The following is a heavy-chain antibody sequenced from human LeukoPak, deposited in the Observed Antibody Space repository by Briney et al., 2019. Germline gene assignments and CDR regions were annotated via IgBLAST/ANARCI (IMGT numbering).Heavy chain of an antibody. V-gene: IGHV4-59*12. CDR2: IYYSGST. D-gene: IGHD3-9*01. CDR3: ARGRTYYDILTGYLLFDY. CDR1: GGSISSYY. J-gene: IGHJ4*02. Sequence: SETLSLTCTVSGGSISSYYWSWIRQPPGKGLEWIGYIYYSGSTNYNPSLKSRVTISVDTSKNQFSLKLSSVTAADTAVYYCARGRTYYDILTGYLLFDYWGQGTLVTVSS.